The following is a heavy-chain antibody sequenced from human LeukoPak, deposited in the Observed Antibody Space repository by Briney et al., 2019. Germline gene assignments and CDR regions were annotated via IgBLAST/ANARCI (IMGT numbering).Heavy chain of an antibody. Sequence: GGSLRLSCAASGFTFSSYWMSWVRQAPGKGLEWVANIKQDGSEKYYVDSVKGRFTISRDNAKNSQYLQMNSLRAEDTAVYYCARDRHYYDSSGNPYYFDYWGQGTLVTVSS. D-gene: IGHD3-22*01. CDR1: GFTFSSYW. V-gene: IGHV3-7*01. CDR2: IKQDGSEK. CDR3: ARDRHYYDSSGNPYYFDY. J-gene: IGHJ4*02.